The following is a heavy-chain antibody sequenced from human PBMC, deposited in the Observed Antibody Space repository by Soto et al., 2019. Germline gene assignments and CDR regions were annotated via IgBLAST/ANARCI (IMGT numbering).Heavy chain of an antibody. Sequence: PSETLSLTCTVYGGSFSGHYWIWIRQPPGKGLEWIGEINHSGSTDYSPSLKSRVTISVATSKNQFSLKLTSVTAADSAMYYCVRETQTVVRDYHYYRMDLWGQGSTVT. CDR3: VRETQTVVRDYHYYRMDL. J-gene: IGHJ6*01. CDR1: GGSFSGHY. D-gene: IGHD2-2*01. CDR2: INHSGST. V-gene: IGHV4-34*01.